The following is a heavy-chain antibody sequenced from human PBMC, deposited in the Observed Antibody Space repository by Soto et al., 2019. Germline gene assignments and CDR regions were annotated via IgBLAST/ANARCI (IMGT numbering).Heavy chain of an antibody. J-gene: IGHJ6*02. CDR3: ARDRGIAAAYYYYYGMDV. V-gene: IGHV3-7*03. CDR2: IKQDGSEK. D-gene: IGHD6-13*01. CDR1: GFTFSSYW. Sequence: PGGSLRLSCAASGFTFSSYWMSWVRQAPGKGLEWVANIKQDGSEKYYVDSVKGRFTISRDNAKNSLYLQMNSLRAEDTAVYYCARDRGIAAAYYYYYGMDVWGQGTTVTVSS.